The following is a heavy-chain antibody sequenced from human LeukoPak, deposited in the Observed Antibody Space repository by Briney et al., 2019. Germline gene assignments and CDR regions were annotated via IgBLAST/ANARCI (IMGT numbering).Heavy chain of an antibody. CDR3: ARAPYYYDSSGYYFEQMDY. V-gene: IGHV1-46*01. Sequence: ASVKVSCKASGYTFTSYYMHWVRQAPGQGLEWMGIINPSGGSTSYAQKFQGRVTITADESTSTAYMELSSLRSEDTAVYYCARAPYYYDSSGYYFEQMDYWGQGTLVTVSS. CDR2: INPSGGST. J-gene: IGHJ4*02. D-gene: IGHD3-22*01. CDR1: GYTFTSYY.